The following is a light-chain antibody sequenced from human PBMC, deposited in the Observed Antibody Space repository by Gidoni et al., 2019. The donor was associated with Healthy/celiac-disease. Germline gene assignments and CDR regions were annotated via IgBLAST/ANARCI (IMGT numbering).Light chain of an antibody. CDR2: KDM. Sequence: SYELTQPPSVSVSPGQKARITCSGDSLPKQYAYWYQQKPGQAPVLVLYKDMERPSVIPERFSGTSSGTTVTLTISGVHAEDEADYYWQSADSSRTYFVVFGGGTKLTVL. J-gene: IGLJ2*01. CDR1: SLPKQY. CDR3: QSADSSRTYFVV. V-gene: IGLV3-25*03.